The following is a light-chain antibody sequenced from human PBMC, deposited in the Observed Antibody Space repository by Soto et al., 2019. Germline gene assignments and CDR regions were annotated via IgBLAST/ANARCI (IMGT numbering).Light chain of an antibody. V-gene: IGKV4-1*01. CDR2: GAS. Sequence: DIVMTQSPDSLAMSLGERATINCKSSQSVLASSNNKNLLAWYQQKPGQPPNLLIYGASTRESGVPDRFRGSGSGTDFTLTISSLQAEDVEVYDCHQYYSSPHTCRGGTNVEIK. CDR3: HQYYSSPHT. CDR1: QSVLASSNNKNL. J-gene: IGKJ4*01.